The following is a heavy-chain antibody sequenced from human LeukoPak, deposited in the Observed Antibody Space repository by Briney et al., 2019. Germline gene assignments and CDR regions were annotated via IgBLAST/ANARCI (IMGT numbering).Heavy chain of an antibody. D-gene: IGHD5-12*01. CDR2: ISYDGSNK. V-gene: IGHV3-30-3*01. CDR1: GFTFSSYA. CDR3: AREVGYSSYGDY. J-gene: IGHJ4*02. Sequence: GGSLRLSCAASGFTFSSYAMHWVRQAPGKGLEWVAVISYDGSNKYYADSVKGRFTISRDNSKNTLYLQMNSLRAEDTAVYYCAREVGYSSYGDYWGQGTLVTVSS.